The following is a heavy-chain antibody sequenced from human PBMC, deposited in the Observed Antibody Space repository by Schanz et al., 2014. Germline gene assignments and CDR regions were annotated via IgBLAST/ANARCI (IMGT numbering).Heavy chain of an antibody. J-gene: IGHJ6*02. CDR1: GFTFSGYA. Sequence: VQLVESGGGLVKPGGSLRLSCAASGFTFSGYAMSWVRQAPGKGLVWVSRTSHDGSFTTFADSVRGRFTISRDNSKNTLHLQMNSLRVEDTAVYYCAKDDTQVNGMDVWGQGTTVTVSS. CDR3: AKDDTQVNGMDV. CDR2: TSHDGSFT. V-gene: IGHV3-23*04.